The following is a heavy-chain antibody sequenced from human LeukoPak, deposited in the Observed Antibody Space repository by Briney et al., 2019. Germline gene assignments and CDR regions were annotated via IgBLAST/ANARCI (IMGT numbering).Heavy chain of an antibody. J-gene: IGHJ4*02. D-gene: IGHD1-26*01. V-gene: IGHV4-30-4*08. Sequence: SETLSLTCTVSGGSISSGDYYWSWIRQPPGKGLEWIGYIYYSGSTYYNPSLKSRVTISVDTSKNQLSLKLSSVTAADTAVYYCAREREQGSYFDYWGQGTLVTVS. CDR2: IYYSGST. CDR3: AREREQGSYFDY. CDR1: GGSISSGDYY.